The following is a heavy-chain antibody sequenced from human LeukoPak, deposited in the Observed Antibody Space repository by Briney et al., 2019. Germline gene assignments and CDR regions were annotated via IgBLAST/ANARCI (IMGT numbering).Heavy chain of an antibody. CDR2: IHYPGST. V-gene: IGHV4-59*01. J-gene: IGHJ5*02. CDR3: ARRGYYGSGNDFRFDP. D-gene: IGHD3-10*01. CDR1: GGSINSYY. Sequence: SETLSLTCTVAGGSINSYYWSWIRQPPGKGLEGIGYIHYPGSTNYNPSLKSRVTISVDTSKSQFSLKLSSVAAADTAIYYCARRGYYGSGNDFRFDPWGQGTLVTVSS.